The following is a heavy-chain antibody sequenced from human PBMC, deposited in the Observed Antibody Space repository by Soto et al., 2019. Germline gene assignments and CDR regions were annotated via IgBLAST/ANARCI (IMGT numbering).Heavy chain of an antibody. CDR1: GFTFSSYA. Sequence: QVQLVESGGGVVQPGRSLRLSCAASGFTFSSYAMHWVRQAPGKGLEWVAVISYDGSNKYYADSVKGRFTISRDNSKNTLYLQMNSLRADDTAVYYCARDGGVRGVIIADFDYWGQGTLVTVSS. D-gene: IGHD3-10*01. J-gene: IGHJ4*02. CDR3: ARDGGVRGVIIADFDY. CDR2: ISYDGSNK. V-gene: IGHV3-30-3*01.